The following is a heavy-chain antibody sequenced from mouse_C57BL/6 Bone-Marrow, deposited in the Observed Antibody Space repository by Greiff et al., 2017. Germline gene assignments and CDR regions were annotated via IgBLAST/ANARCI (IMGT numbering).Heavy chain of an antibody. CDR1: GFTFSNYW. D-gene: IGHD1-1*01. CDR3: TGGVITTVVRAGWFAY. V-gene: IGHV6-3*01. J-gene: IGHJ3*01. Sequence: GGFMKFPCVASGFTFSNYWMNWVRQSPEKGLEWVAQIRLKSDNYATHNGEPVKGRFTISRDDSKSSVYLQMNNLMAEDTDIYYCTGGVITTVVRAGWFAYWGQGTLVTVSA. CDR2: IRLKSDNYAT.